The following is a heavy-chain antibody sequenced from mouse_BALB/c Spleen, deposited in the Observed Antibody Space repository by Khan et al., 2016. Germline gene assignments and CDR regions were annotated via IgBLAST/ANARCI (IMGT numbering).Heavy chain of an antibody. CDR1: GYSITSDYA. Sequence: EVQLQESGPGLVKPSQSLSLTCTVTGYSITSDYAWNWIRQFPGNKLEWMGYISYSGSTRYCPSLKSRISITRDTSNNPFFLPLNSVTTEASATDYVARTPTAYYAMDYWGQGTSVTVSS. D-gene: IGHD1-2*01. J-gene: IGHJ4*01. CDR2: ISYSGST. CDR3: ARTPTAYYAMDY. V-gene: IGHV3-2*02.